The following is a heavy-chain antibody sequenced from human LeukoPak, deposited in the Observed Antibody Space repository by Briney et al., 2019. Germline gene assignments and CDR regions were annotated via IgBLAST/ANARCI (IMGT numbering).Heavy chain of an antibody. J-gene: IGHJ3*02. Sequence: SETLSLTCTVSGGPISSSSYYWGWIRQPPGKGLEWIGSIYYSGSTYYNPSLKSRVTISVDTSKNQFSLKLSSVTAADTAVYYCARHGPPDAFDIWGQGTMVTVSS. CDR2: IYYSGST. V-gene: IGHV4-39*01. CDR3: ARHGPPDAFDI. CDR1: GGPISSSSYY.